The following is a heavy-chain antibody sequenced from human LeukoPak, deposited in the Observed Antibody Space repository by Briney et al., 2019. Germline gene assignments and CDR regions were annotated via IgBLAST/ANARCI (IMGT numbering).Heavy chain of an antibody. CDR2: IYWDDDK. V-gene: IGHV2-5*02. Sequence: ASGPTLVXPTQTLTLTCTFSGFSLSTRGVGVGWIRQPPGKALEWLSLIYWDDDKRYSPSLKSRLTITKDTSKNQVVLTMTNMDPVDTATYYCAHSNVAVAGTPYFDYWGQGTLVTVSS. CDR1: GFSLSTRGVG. J-gene: IGHJ4*02. CDR3: AHSNVAVAGTPYFDY. D-gene: IGHD6-19*01.